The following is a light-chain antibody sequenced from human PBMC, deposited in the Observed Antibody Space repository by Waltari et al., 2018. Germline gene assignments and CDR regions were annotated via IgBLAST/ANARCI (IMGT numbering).Light chain of an antibody. CDR1: SSSVASNF. CDR3: AAWDDSLSAYV. J-gene: IGLJ1*01. CDR2: RSD. V-gene: IGLV1-47*01. Sequence: QSVLTQPPSASGTPGQEVTISCSGTSSSVASNFVFWYQQLPGAAPKLLIFRSDRRPSGVPDRISGSKSGTSASLVITGLRSEDEADYYCAAWDDSLSAYVFGTGTKVTVL.